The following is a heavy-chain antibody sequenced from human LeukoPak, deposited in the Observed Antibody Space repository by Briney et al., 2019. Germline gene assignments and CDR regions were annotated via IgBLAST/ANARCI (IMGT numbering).Heavy chain of an antibody. D-gene: IGHD1-26*01. V-gene: IGHV3-23*01. J-gene: IGHJ4*02. CDR3: AKTLVGATAYFDS. Sequence: GGSLRLSCAASGFTFSSYAMSWVRQAPGRGLEWVSSISGSGGSTYYADSVKGRFIISRDNSKNTVNLQMNSLRAEDTALYYCAKTLVGATAYFDSWSQGTLVTVSS. CDR2: ISGSGGST. CDR1: GFTFSSYA.